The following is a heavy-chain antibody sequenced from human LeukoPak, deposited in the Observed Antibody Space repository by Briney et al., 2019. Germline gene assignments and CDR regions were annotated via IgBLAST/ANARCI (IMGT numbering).Heavy chain of an antibody. Sequence: SETLSLTRTVSGGSISSGDYYWSWIRQPPGKGLEWIGYIYYSGSTYDNPSLKSRVTISVDTSKNQFSLKLSSVTAADTAVYYCARVRATIHYFDYWGQGTLVTVSS. D-gene: IGHD5-24*01. V-gene: IGHV4-30-4*01. CDR3: ARVRATIHYFDY. J-gene: IGHJ4*02. CDR1: GGSISSGDYY. CDR2: IYYSGST.